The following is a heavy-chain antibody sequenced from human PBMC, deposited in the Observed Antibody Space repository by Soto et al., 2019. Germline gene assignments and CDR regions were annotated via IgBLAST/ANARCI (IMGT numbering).Heavy chain of an antibody. CDR2: IDPSDSYA. CDR3: ARLPTTVFCGGDCYDFDY. V-gene: IGHV5-10-1*01. D-gene: IGHD2-21*02. J-gene: IGHJ4*02. Sequence: GESLKISCNGSGYSFTSYWISWVRQMPGKGLEWMGRIDPSDSYANYSPSFQGHVTISADKSISTAYLQWSSLKASDTAMYYCARLPTTVFCGGDCYDFDYWGQGNMVNVSS. CDR1: GYSFTSYW.